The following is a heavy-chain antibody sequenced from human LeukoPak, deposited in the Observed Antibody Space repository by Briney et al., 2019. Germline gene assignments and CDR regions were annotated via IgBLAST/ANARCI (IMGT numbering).Heavy chain of an antibody. J-gene: IGHJ4*02. Sequence: PGGSPRLSCAASGFTVSSNYMSWVRQAPGKGLEWVSVIYSGGSTYYADSVKGRFTISRDNSKNTLYLQMNSLRAEDTAVYYCATTGDYYDIYFDYWGQGTLVTVSS. CDR1: GFTVSSNY. D-gene: IGHD3-22*01. CDR3: ATTGDYYDIYFDY. V-gene: IGHV3-66*01. CDR2: IYSGGST.